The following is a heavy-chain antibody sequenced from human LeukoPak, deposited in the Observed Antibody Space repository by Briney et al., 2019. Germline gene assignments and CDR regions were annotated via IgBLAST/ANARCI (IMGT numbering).Heavy chain of an antibody. CDR3: ASLGGDCSSTSCYAYFDY. J-gene: IGHJ4*02. D-gene: IGHD2-2*01. CDR1: GGSISSGGYY. CDR2: IYYSGST. V-gene: IGHV4-31*03. Sequence: SQTLSLTCTVSGGSISSGGYYWSWIRQHPGKGLEWIGYIYYSGSTYYNPSLKSRVIISVDTSKNQFSLKLSSVTAVDTAVYYCASLGGDCSSTSCYAYFDYWGQGTLVTVSS.